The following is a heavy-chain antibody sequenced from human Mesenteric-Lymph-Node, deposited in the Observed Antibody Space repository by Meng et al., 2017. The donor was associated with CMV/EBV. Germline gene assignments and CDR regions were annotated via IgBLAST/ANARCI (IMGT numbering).Heavy chain of an antibody. CDR3: ARRLIPAAPFDDAFDI. J-gene: IGHJ3*02. CDR2: IYPGDSDT. D-gene: IGHD2-2*01. CDR1: GYSFTSYW. V-gene: IGHV5-51*01. Sequence: GESLKISCKGSGYSFTSYWIGWVRQMPGKGLEWMGIIYPGDSDTRYSPSFQGQVTISADKSISTAYLQWSSLKASDTAMYYCARRLIPAAPFDDAFDIWGQGTMVTVSS.